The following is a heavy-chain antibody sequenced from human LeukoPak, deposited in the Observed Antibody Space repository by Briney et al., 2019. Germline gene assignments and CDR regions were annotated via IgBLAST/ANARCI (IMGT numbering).Heavy chain of an antibody. V-gene: IGHV4-59*01. CDR1: GDSISRYY. J-gene: IGHJ2*01. CDR3: ARRARYYDSRGYSITYWYFDL. D-gene: IGHD3-22*01. CDR2: IYGSGST. Sequence: SETLSLTCTVSGDSISRYYWSWIRQPPGKGLEWIGYIYGSGSTNYNPSLKSRVTISVDTSKNQFSLKLSSVTAADTAVYYCARRARYYDSRGYSITYWYFDLWGRGTLVTISS.